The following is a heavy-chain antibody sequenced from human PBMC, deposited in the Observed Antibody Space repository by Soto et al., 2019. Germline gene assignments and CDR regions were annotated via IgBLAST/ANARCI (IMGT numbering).Heavy chain of an antibody. CDR1: DGSISSYY. D-gene: IGHD4-17*01. CDR3: ARETYGDYVGYFDP. J-gene: IGHJ5*02. Sequence: PSETLSLTCTVSDGSISSYYWSWIRQPPGKGLEWIGYLYNTGSTIYNPSLKSRVIISVDRSKNQFSLKVSSVTAADTAVYYCARETYGDYVGYFDPWGQGTLVTVSS. CDR2: LYNTGST. V-gene: IGHV4-59*12.